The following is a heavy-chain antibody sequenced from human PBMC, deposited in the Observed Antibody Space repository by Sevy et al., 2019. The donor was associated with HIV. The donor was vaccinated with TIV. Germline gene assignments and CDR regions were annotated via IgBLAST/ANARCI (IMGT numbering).Heavy chain of an antibody. CDR2: ISGSGGST. Sequence: GESLKISCAASGFTFSSYAMSWVRQAPGKGLEWVSGISGSGGSTYYADSVKGRFTISRDNSKNTLYLQMNSLRAEDTAVYYCAKDVRGRVADYFDYWGQGTLVTVSS. D-gene: IGHD6-19*01. CDR3: AKDVRGRVADYFDY. V-gene: IGHV3-23*01. J-gene: IGHJ4*02. CDR1: GFTFSSYA.